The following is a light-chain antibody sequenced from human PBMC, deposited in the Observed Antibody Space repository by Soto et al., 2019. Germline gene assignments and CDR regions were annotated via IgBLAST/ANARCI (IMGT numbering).Light chain of an antibody. CDR2: AAS. J-gene: IGKJ1*01. CDR3: QQSYSTPRT. V-gene: IGKV1-39*01. CDR1: QSISSY. Sequence: DIQMTQSPSSLSASVGDRVTITCRASQSISSYLNWYQQKPGKAPKLLIYAASSLQSGVPSRFSGNGYGTDFTISISSLQPEDFATYYCQQSYSTPRTLGEGTKVEIK.